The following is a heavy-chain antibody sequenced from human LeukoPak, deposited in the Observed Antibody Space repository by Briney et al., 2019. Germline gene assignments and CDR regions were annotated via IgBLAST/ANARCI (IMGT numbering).Heavy chain of an antibody. CDR2: IWYGGSNK. V-gene: IGHV3-33*08. D-gene: IGHD6-13*01. Sequence: GRSLRLSCAASGFTFSSYGMHWVRQAPGEGLEWVAAIWYGGSNKYYADSVKGRFTISRDNSKNTLYLQMDSLRAEDTAVYYCARLASSSWYGVGYYWGQGTLVTVSS. CDR1: GFTFSSYG. CDR3: ARLASSSWYGVGYY. J-gene: IGHJ4*02.